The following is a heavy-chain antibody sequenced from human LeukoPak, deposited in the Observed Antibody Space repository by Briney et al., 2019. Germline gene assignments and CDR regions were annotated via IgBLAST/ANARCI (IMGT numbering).Heavy chain of an antibody. J-gene: IGHJ4*02. CDR3: AKVSVCYGCYLDY. V-gene: IGHV3-23*01. Sequence: GGSLRLSCAASGYTFSSHGLTWVRQAPGKGLEGVSTINGTGDNTYYAETVKGRFTISRDNSKNTLYLQMHSLRAEDTAIYYFAKVSVCYGCYLDYWGQGTLVTVS. CDR2: INGTGDNT. CDR1: GYTFSSHG. D-gene: IGHD3-16*01.